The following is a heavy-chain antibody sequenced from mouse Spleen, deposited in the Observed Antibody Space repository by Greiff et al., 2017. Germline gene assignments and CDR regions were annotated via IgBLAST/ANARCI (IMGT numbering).Heavy chain of an antibody. J-gene: IGHJ4*01. CDR2: INPNYGTT. D-gene: IGHD4-1*01. Sequence: VHVKQSGPELVKPGASVKISCKASGYSFTDYNMNWVKQSNEKSLEWIGVINPNYGTTSYNQKFKGKATLTVDQSSSTAYMQLNSLTSEDSAVYYCALTGTQYYYAMDYWGQGTSVTVSS. CDR1: GYSFTDYN. V-gene: IGHV1-39*01. CDR3: ALTGTQYYYAMDY.